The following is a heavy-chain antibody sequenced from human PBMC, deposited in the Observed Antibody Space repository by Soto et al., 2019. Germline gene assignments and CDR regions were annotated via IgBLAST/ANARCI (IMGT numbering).Heavy chain of an antibody. CDR1: GYTFTSYG. D-gene: IGHD3-9*01. CDR2: ISAYNGNT. CDR3: ARESLRYFDWLSHDAFDI. J-gene: IGHJ3*02. Sequence: ASVKVSCKASGYTFTSYGISWVRQAPGQGLEWMGWISAYNGNTNYAQKLQGRVTMTTDTSTSTAYMEPRSLGSDDTAVYYCARESLRYFDWLSHDAFDIWGQGTMVTVSS. V-gene: IGHV1-18*01.